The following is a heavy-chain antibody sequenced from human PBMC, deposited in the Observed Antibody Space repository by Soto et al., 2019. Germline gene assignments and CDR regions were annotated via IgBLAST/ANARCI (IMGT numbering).Heavy chain of an antibody. CDR2: ISYDGRNK. CDR1: GFVFSSYG. CDR3: ARDDAGFSCSHYVGYFDY. D-gene: IGHD1-26*01. Sequence: HPGGSLRLSCKASGFVFSSYGMHRVRQAPGKGLEWVAVISYDGRNKFYADSVKGRFTISRDNSNSTVHLQMNSLRPEDTAVYYCARDDAGFSCSHYVGYFDYWGQGGLVTVSS. J-gene: IGHJ4*02. V-gene: IGHV3-30*03.